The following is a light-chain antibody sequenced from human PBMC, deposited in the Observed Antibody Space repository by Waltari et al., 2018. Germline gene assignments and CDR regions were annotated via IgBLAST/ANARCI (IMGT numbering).Light chain of an antibody. J-gene: IGKJ1*01. CDR2: GAS. Sequence: EIVLTQSPGTLSLSLGERATVSCRTSQSVSRALAWYQQKPGQAPRLLIYGASTRATGIPDRFSCSGSETDFSLTISRLEPDDFAVYYCQHYLRLPVTFGQGTTVEI. CDR1: QSVSRA. V-gene: IGKV3-20*01. CDR3: QHYLRLPVT.